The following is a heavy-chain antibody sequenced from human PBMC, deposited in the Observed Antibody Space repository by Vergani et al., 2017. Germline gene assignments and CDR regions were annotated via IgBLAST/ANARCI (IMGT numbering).Heavy chain of an antibody. D-gene: IGHD3-22*01. CDR3: ARVGWSYYDSSGYYYAPGGWFDP. J-gene: IGHJ5*02. Sequence: EVQLVQSGAEVKKPGESLRISCKGSGYSFTSYWISWVRQMPGKGLEWMGRIDPSDSYTNYSPSFQGHVTISADKSISTAYLQWSRLNASDTAMYYCARVGWSYYDSSGYYYAPGGWFDPWGQGTLVTVSS. CDR1: GYSFTSYW. CDR2: IDPSDSYT. V-gene: IGHV5-10-1*03.